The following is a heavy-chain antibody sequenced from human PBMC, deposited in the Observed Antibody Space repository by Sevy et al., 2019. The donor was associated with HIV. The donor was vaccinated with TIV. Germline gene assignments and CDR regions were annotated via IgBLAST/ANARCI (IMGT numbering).Heavy chain of an antibody. V-gene: IGHV4-34*01. D-gene: IGHD2-15*01. CDR3: ARTYIVVVVAATPGWFDP. CDR1: GGSFSGYY. Sequence: SETLSLTCAVYGGSFSGYYWSWIRQPPGKGLEWIGEINHSGSTNYNPSLKSRVTISVDTSKNQFSLKLSSVTAADTAVYYCARTYIVVVVAATPGWFDPWGQRTLVTVSS. CDR2: INHSGST. J-gene: IGHJ5*02.